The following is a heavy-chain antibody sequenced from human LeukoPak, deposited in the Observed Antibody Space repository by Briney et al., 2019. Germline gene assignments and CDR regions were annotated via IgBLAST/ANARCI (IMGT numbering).Heavy chain of an antibody. CDR2: FDPEDGET. J-gene: IGHJ4*02. D-gene: IGHD3-10*01. CDR1: GYTLTELS. CDR3: ATSWFGELLSYFDY. V-gene: IGHV1-24*01. Sequence: ASVKVSCKVSGYTLTELSMHRVRQAPGKGLEWMGGFDPEDGETIYAQKFQGRVTMTEDTSTDTAYMELSSLRSEDTAVYYCATSWFGELLSYFDYWGQGTLVTVSS.